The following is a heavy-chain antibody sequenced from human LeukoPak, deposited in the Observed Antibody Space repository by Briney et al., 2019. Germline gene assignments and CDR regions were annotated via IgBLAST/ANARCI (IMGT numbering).Heavy chain of an antibody. CDR1: GITLSTYW. CDR3: ARRYCSGISCQHHKDWGYFDY. Sequence: HSGGSLRLSCAASGITLSTYWMSWVRQAPGKGLEWVANIKQDGSEKYYVDSVKGRFTISRDNAKNSVYLQMNSLRAEDTAVYYCARRYCSGISCQHHKDWGYFDYWGQGTLVTVSS. J-gene: IGHJ4*02. D-gene: IGHD2-15*01. CDR2: IKQDGSEK. V-gene: IGHV3-7*01.